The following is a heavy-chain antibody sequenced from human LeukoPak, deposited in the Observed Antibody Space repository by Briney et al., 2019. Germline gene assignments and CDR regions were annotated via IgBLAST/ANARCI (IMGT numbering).Heavy chain of an antibody. J-gene: IGHJ4*02. CDR1: GFTFSSYE. Sequence: GGSLRLSCAASGFTFSSYEMNWVRQAPGQGLDWVTYISSSGSTIYYAASVKGRFTISRDNAKNSLYLQMNSLRAEDTAVYYCARARGIDLESRGLDYWGQGTLVTVSS. V-gene: IGHV3-48*03. D-gene: IGHD3-10*01. CDR3: ARARGIDLESRGLDY. CDR2: ISSSGSTI.